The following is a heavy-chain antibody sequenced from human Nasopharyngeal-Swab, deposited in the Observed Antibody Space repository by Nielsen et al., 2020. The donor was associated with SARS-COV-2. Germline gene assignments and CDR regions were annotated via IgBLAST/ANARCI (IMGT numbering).Heavy chain of an antibody. CDR2: IHPADSDT. CDR1: GYRFINYW. D-gene: IGHD3-3*01. J-gene: IGHJ5*02. CDR3: VRQLHDDFWSGYWTGRFDP. Sequence: GESLKISCKVSGYRFINYWIGWVRKMPGKGLEWMGIIHPADSDTRYSPSFQGQVTISADNSINTAYLQWSSLRASDTAMYYCVRQLHDDFWSGYWTGRFDPWGQGTLVTVSS. V-gene: IGHV5-51*01.